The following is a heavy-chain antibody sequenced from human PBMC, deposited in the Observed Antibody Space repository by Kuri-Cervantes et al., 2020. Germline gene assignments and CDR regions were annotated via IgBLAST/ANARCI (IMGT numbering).Heavy chain of an antibody. V-gene: IGHV1-3*01. D-gene: IGHD3-22*01. CDR1: GYTFTSYA. CDR2: INAGNGNT. J-gene: IGHJ4*02. Sequence: ASVKVSCKASGYTFTSYAMHWVRQAPGQRLEWMGWINAGNGNTKYSQKFQGRVTMTTDTSTSTAYMELRSLRSDDTAVYYCARERPYSYDSSAYPPLEYWGQGTLVTVSS. CDR3: ARERPYSYDSSAYPPLEY.